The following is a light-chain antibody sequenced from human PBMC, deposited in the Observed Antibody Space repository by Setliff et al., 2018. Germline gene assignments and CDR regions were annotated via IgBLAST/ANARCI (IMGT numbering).Light chain of an antibody. J-gene: IGLJ1*01. V-gene: IGLV2-8*01. CDR3: ISYAGSNNYV. Sequence: QSVLTQPPSASGSPGQSVTISCTGTSSDVGGYKYVSWFQQHPGKAPKLMICEVTKRPSGVPDRFSGSKSGNTASLTVSGLQAEDEADYYCISYAGSNNYVFGTGTKVTVL. CDR2: EVT. CDR1: SSDVGGYKY.